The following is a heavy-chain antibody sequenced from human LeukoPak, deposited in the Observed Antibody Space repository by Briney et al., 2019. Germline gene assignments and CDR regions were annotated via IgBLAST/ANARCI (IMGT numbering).Heavy chain of an antibody. D-gene: IGHD3/OR15-3a*01. V-gene: IGHV3-48*03. CDR2: ISSSGSTI. CDR3: ARLLWTEDYYYYYMDV. J-gene: IGHJ6*03. Sequence: GGSLRLSCAASGFTFSSYEMNWVRQAPGKGLEWVSYISSSGSTIYYADSVKGRFTISRDNAKNSLYLQMYSLRAEDTALYYCARLLWTEDYYYYYMDVWGKGTTVTVSS. CDR1: GFTFSSYE.